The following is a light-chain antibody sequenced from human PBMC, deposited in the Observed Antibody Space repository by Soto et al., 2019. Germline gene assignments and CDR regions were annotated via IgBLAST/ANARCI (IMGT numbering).Light chain of an antibody. CDR1: QSVSSY. Sequence: EIVLTQSPATLSLSPGERATLSCRASQSVSSYLAWYQQKPGQALRLLIYDASNRATGIPARFSGSGSGTDFTLTISSLEPEDFAVYYCQQRSNWPPALTFGGGTKVESK. V-gene: IGKV3-11*01. CDR2: DAS. CDR3: QQRSNWPPALT. J-gene: IGKJ4*01.